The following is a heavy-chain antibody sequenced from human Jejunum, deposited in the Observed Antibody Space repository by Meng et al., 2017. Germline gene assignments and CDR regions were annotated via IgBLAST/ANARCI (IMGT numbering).Heavy chain of an antibody. J-gene: IGHJ4*02. D-gene: IGHD3-10*01. CDR1: GYTFIDHF. CDR3: ARQGRPGGGSGPTFDY. CDR2: INPNSGDT. V-gene: IGHV1-2*06. Sequence: LGQCGVGVKEQEASGQVTCQASGYTFIDHFMHWVRQAHGQGLGWMGRINPNSGDTDLAQKFLDRVTMTRDTSITTAYMELSSLTSDDTAVYFCARQGRPGGGSGPTFDYWGQGSLVTVSS.